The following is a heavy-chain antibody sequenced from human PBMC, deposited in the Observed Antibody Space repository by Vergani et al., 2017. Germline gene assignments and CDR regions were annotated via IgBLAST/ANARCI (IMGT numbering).Heavy chain of an antibody. J-gene: IGHJ4*02. V-gene: IGHV5-51*01. CDR3: ARHTTYTDS. CDR2: IYPADSDT. Sequence: EVELVQSGPEMRKPGESLKIFCKGSEYSFGNYWIGWVRQMPGKGLEWMGLIYPADSDTRYSPSFQGQVTISADKSISTAFLQWHSLKASDTALYYCARHTTYTDSWGQGTLVTVSS. CDR1: EYSFGNYW. D-gene: IGHD1-1*01.